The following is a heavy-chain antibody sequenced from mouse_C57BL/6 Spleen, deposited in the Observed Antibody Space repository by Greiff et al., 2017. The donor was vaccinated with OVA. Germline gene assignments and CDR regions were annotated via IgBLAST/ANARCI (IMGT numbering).Heavy chain of an antibody. CDR1: GFSLTSFG. J-gene: IGHJ3*01. V-gene: IGHV2-6*01. CDR2: VWGVGST. D-gene: IGHD1-1*01. Sequence: VQGVESGPGLVAPSQSLCITCTVSGFSLTSFGVGGGRLSPGKGLGRQGVVWGVGSTDYNSALKSKLRIRKDNSKSQVFLKMNSRHTDDTAMYLCASAAYYYGSRGFAYWGQGTLVTGSA. CDR3: ASAAYYYGSRGFAY.